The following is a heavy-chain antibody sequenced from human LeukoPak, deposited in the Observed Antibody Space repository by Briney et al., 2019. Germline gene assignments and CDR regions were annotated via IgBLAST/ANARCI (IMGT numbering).Heavy chain of an antibody. Sequence: GGSLRLSCAASGFTFSRFAMSWVRQAPGKGLEWVSAISGSGGRTYYADSVRGRFTTSRDNSKNTLHLQMNNLRAEDTAIYYCAKELESTGFFDYWGQGALVTVSS. V-gene: IGHV3-23*01. CDR2: ISGSGGRT. D-gene: IGHD1-1*01. CDR3: AKELESTGFFDY. J-gene: IGHJ4*02. CDR1: GFTFSRFA.